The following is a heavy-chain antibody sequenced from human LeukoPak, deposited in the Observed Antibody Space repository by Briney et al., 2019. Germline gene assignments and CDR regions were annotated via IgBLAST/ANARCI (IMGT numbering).Heavy chain of an antibody. D-gene: IGHD6-13*01. CDR2: IKQDGSEK. CDR1: GFTFSSYW. V-gene: IGHV3-7*01. J-gene: IGHJ6*02. CDR3: ARYIGLYSSSWYRLGYYGMDV. Sequence: GGSLRLSCAASGFTFSSYWMSWVRQAPGKGLELVANIKQDGSEKYYLDSVKGRFTISRDNAKNSLYLQMNSLRAEDTAVYYCARYIGLYSSSWYRLGYYGMDVWGQGTTVTVSS.